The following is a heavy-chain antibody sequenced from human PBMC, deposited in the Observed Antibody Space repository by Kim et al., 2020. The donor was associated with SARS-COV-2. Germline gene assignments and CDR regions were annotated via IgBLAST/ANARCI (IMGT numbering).Heavy chain of an antibody. J-gene: IGHJ5*02. V-gene: IGHV4-39*01. CDR1: GGSISSSSYY. CDR2: IYHSGSI. D-gene: IGHD4-17*01. CDR3: ARHDLGFDYAIVHNCFGP. Sequence: SETLSLTCSVSGGSISSSSYYWGWIRQPPGKGLEWIGSIYHSGSIYYNLSLMSRVTIAVDTSKNQFSLRLSSVTAADRAVYYCARHDLGFDYAIVHNCFGPWGQGTLVTVSS.